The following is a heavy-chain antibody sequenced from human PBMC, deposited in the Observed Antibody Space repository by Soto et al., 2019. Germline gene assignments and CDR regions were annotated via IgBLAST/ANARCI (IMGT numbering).Heavy chain of an antibody. V-gene: IGHV2-5*02. D-gene: IGHD7-27*01. J-gene: IGHJ4*02. Sequence: QITLKASGPTLLKPTQTLTLTCSCSGFSLGTSGVAVGWIRQPPGKALEWLALIYGDNDTRYRSYLKNRLTSKQDTSKHPVILKMTDMEPVDTATYYCARRVAGSGDMDYCDYWGQGTLVTVSS. CDR1: GFSLGTSGVA. CDR2: IYGDNDT. CDR3: ARRVAGSGDMDYCDY.